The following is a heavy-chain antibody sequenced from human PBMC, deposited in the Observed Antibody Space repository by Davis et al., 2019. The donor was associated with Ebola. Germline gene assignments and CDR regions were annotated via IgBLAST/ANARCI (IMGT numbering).Heavy chain of an antibody. J-gene: IGHJ4*02. Sequence: GESLKISCAASGFTFSSYSINWVRQAPGKGLEWVSTLGTSADTYYADSVKGRFTISRDNSKNTLYLQMNGLRVEDTAIYYCAKGRTIPLALDFWGQGTLVTVSS. D-gene: IGHD2-2*02. CDR2: LGTSADT. CDR1: GFTFSSYS. CDR3: AKGRTIPLALDF. V-gene: IGHV3-23*01.